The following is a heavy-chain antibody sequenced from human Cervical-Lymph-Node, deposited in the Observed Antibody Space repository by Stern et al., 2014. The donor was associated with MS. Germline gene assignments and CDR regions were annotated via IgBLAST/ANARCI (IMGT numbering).Heavy chain of an antibody. V-gene: IGHV1-24*01. Sequence: VQLVESGAEVKKPGASVTVSCNVAGHPLSELAMHWLRQLPTRGLEWMEQFDPEDGETVYAQQFQGRLSMTEDTSTGTAYMTLTALRSEDTAVYYCATDLGVKWGPGTLVTVSS. CDR3: ATDLGVK. D-gene: IGHD3-10*01. J-gene: IGHJ4*02. CDR1: GHPLSELA. CDR2: FDPEDGET.